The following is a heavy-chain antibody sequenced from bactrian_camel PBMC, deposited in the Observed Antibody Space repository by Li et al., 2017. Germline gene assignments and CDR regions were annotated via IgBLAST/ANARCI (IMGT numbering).Heavy chain of an antibody. CDR1: GYTRDTFC. D-gene: IGHD3*01. V-gene: IGHV3S63*01. Sequence: HVQLVESGGGSVRAGGSLRLACAVSGYTRDTFCMGWFRRGPGRSREGVAQKTTSSGSTSYADSVKGRFTISQDNAKNTLYLQMNSLRPEDTGLYFCVPLIVPRCNYWSQGTQVTV. J-gene: IGHJ4*01. CDR2: KTTSSGST. CDR3: VPLIVPRCNY.